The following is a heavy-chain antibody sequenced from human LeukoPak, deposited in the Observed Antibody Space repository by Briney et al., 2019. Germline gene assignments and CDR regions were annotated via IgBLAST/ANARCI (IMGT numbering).Heavy chain of an antibody. CDR3: ARDQGDRDYYYYGMDV. CDR2: INPNSGGT. D-gene: IGHD3-10*01. Sequence: ASVKVSCKVSGYTLTELSMHWVRQAPGQGLEWMGRINPNSGGTNYAQKFQGRVTMTRDTSISTAYMELSRLRSDDTAVYYCARDQGDRDYYYYGMDVWGQGTTVTVSS. J-gene: IGHJ6*02. V-gene: IGHV1-2*06. CDR1: GYTLTELS.